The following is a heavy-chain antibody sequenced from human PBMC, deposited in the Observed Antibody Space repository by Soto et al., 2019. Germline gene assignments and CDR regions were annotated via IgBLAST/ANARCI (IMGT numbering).Heavy chain of an antibody. CDR1: SGSISNFY. CDR3: AREAGYCTSTRCYSEGSNFDY. V-gene: IGHV4-59*01. D-gene: IGHD2-2*02. CDR2: VSYSGST. J-gene: IGHJ4*02. Sequence: QVQLQESGPGLVKPSETLSLTCTFSSGSISNFYWGWIRQPPGKGLEWIGDVSYSGSTKYNPSLKSRVTILVDTSKNQFSLKMRSVTAADTAVYYCAREAGYCTSTRCYSEGSNFDYWGQGTLVTVSS.